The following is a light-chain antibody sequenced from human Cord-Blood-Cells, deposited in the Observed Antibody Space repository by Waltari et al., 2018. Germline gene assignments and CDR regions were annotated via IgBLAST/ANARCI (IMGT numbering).Light chain of an antibody. CDR3: SSYTSSSTLYV. V-gene: IGLV2-14*01. J-gene: IGLJ1*01. Sequence: QPALTHPASVSGSPGQSLPISCPGTSSAVGGFTSLPWYQQHPGKAPKPMIYEVSNRPSGVSNRFSGSKSGNTASLTISGLQAEDEADYYCSSYTSSSTLYVFGTGTKVTVL. CDR1: SSAVGGFTS. CDR2: EVS.